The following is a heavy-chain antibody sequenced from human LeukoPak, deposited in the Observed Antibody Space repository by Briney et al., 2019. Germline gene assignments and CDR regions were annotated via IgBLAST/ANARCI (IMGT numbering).Heavy chain of an antibody. CDR2: IYTRGST. V-gene: IGHV4-4*07. D-gene: IGHD2-15*01. Sequence: SETLSLTCMVSVGSINNYYWSWIRQPAGRGLEWIGRIYTRGSTNYNPSLKSRVTMSVDTPKNQSTLKLSSVTAADTAVYYCARGRYCSADICSGGDAFDIWGQGTMVSVSS. CDR3: ARGRYCSADICSGGDAFDI. CDR1: VGSINNYY. J-gene: IGHJ3*02.